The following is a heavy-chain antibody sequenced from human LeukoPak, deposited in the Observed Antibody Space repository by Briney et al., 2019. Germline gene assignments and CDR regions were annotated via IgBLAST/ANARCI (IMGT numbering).Heavy chain of an antibody. J-gene: IGHJ4*02. Sequence: ASVKVSCKASGYTFTSYYMHWVRQAPGQGLEWMGWINPNSGGTNYAQKFQGRVTMTRDTSISTAYMELSRLRSDDTAVYYCARDRAYYYDSSGCYYAAGFDYWGQGTLVTVSS. V-gene: IGHV1-2*02. CDR2: INPNSGGT. CDR1: GYTFTSYY. CDR3: ARDRAYYYDSSGCYYAAGFDY. D-gene: IGHD3-22*01.